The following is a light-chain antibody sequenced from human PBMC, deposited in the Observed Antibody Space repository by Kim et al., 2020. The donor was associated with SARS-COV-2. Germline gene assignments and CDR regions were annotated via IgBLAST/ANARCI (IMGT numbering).Light chain of an antibody. J-gene: IGKJ4*01. Sequence: SVGDRVTITCQASQDISNYLNWYQQKPGKAPKLLIYDASNLETGVPSRFSGSGSGTDFTFTISSLQPEDIATHYCQQYDNLPTLTFGGGTKVDIK. CDR3: QQYDNLPTLT. CDR1: QDISNY. CDR2: DAS. V-gene: IGKV1-33*01.